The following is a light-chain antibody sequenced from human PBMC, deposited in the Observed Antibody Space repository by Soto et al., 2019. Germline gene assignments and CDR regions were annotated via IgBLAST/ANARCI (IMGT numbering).Light chain of an antibody. Sequence: DIQMTQSPSTLSASVGDRVTITCRASQTITRWKAWYQQKPGKAPKLLIYDASTLESGVPSRFSGSRSGTEFTLTISSLQPDDFATYYCQQYNSYSWTFGQGTKVEIK. CDR2: DAS. CDR1: QTITRW. CDR3: QQYNSYSWT. J-gene: IGKJ1*01. V-gene: IGKV1-5*01.